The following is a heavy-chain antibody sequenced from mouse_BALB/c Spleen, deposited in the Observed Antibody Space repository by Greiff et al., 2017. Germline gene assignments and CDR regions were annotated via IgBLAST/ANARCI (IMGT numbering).Heavy chain of an antibody. D-gene: IGHD2-1*01. CDR1: GFSLTGYG. V-gene: IGHV2-6-7*01. Sequence: QVQLQESGPGLVAPSQSLSITCTVSGFSLTGYGVNWVRQPPGKGLEWLGMIWGDGSTDYNSALKSRLSISKDNSKSQVFLKMNSLQTDDTARYYCARDGNLYYYAMDYWGQGTSVTVSS. J-gene: IGHJ4*01. CDR2: IWGDGST. CDR3: ARDGNLYYYAMDY.